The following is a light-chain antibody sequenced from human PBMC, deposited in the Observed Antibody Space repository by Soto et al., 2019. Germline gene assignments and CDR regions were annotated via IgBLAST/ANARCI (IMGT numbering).Light chain of an antibody. V-gene: IGKV1-9*01. Sequence: DIQLTQSRAVLSASVGDRVTITCRASQGINSYLAWYQQKPGKVPKLLIYAASTLHSGVPSRFSGSGSGTEFTLTISSLQPEDFATYYCQQLNSYPRTFGQGTKVEIK. CDR3: QQLNSYPRT. CDR2: AAS. CDR1: QGINSY. J-gene: IGKJ1*01.